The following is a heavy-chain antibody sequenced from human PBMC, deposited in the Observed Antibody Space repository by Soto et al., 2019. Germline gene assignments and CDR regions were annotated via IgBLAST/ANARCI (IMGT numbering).Heavy chain of an antibody. CDR1: GGSITGGSISTTTYY. CDR2: FFIGGNT. Sequence: SETLSLTCTVSGGSITGGSISTTTYYWGWMRQPPGKGLEWIASFFIGGNTYYNPSLKSRVTTSVDTSRDQFSLKLRSVTAADTAVYYCARGGASSLPFDYWGQGTLVTVSS. CDR3: ARGGASSLPFDY. D-gene: IGHD6-13*01. J-gene: IGHJ4*02. V-gene: IGHV4-39*07.